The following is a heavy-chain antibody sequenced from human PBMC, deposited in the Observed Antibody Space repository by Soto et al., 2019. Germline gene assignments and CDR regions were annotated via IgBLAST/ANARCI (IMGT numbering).Heavy chain of an antibody. J-gene: IGHJ6*02. Sequence: PGGSLRLSCVVSGFTFSDYGFHWVRRAPGKGLDWVAAISYDGSFVYYADSVRGRFTISRDNSRNTLDLQMNTLRHEDTAVYYCAKERGRNRNFAMDVWGQGTSVTVSS. CDR2: ISYDGSFV. CDR1: GFTFSDYG. D-gene: IGHD1-1*01. CDR3: AKERGRNRNFAMDV. V-gene: IGHV3-30*18.